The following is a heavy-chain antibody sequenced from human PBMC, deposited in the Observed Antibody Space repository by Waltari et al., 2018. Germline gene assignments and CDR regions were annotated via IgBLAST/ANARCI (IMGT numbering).Heavy chain of an antibody. CDR3: ARDSGSYRFDY. Sequence: QVQLVESGGGLVKPGGSLRLSCAASGFTFRDYHMTWFRQAPGRGLEWVSCIGGGGNIIYYSDSVKGRFTISRDDAKNSLYLQMNSLSAEDTALYYCARDSGSYRFDYWGQGTLVTVSS. J-gene: IGHJ4*02. CDR2: IGGGGNII. D-gene: IGHD1-26*01. V-gene: IGHV3-11*04. CDR1: GFTFRDYH.